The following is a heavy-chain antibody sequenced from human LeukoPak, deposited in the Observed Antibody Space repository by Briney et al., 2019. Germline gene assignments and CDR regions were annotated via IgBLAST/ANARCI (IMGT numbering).Heavy chain of an antibody. D-gene: IGHD6-13*01. CDR2: SSYSGSS. J-gene: IGHJ4*02. CDR3: ARSDTHHIHSSSWHFGY. CDR1: GGSIGTNY. Sequence: PSETLSLTCSVSGGSIGTNYWSWIRQVPGKGLEWIGYSSYSGSSNYNPSLKSRVTISVDTSKTQFSLYLNSVTAADTAAYYCARSDTHHIHSSSWHFGYWGQGTLVTVSS. V-gene: IGHV4-59*01.